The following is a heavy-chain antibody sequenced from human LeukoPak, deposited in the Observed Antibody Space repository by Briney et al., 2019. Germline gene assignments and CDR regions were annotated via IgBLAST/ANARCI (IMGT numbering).Heavy chain of an antibody. Sequence: PGGSLRLSCTASGFTFSNHAMTWVRQAPGKGLEWASVISGSGGSTYYADSVKGRFTISRDNSKNTLYLQMNSLRAEDTAVYYCARDSGGYDYALDYWGQGTLVTVSS. CDR1: GFTFSNHA. D-gene: IGHD5-12*01. J-gene: IGHJ4*02. V-gene: IGHV3-23*01. CDR3: ARDSGGYDYALDY. CDR2: ISGSGGST.